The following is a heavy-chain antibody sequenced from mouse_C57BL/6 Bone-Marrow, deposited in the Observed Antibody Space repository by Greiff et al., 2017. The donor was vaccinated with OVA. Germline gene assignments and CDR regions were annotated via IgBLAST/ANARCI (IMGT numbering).Heavy chain of an antibody. CDR3: ARSPGSRDFDV. D-gene: IGHD1-1*01. Sequence: QVQLQQSGAELARPGASVKLSCKASGYTFTSYGISWVRQRTGQGLEWIGEIYPRSGNTYYNEKFKGKATLTADKSSSTAYMELRSLTSEDSAVYFCARSPGSRDFDVWGTGTTVTVSS. V-gene: IGHV1-81*01. J-gene: IGHJ1*03. CDR1: GYTFTSYG. CDR2: IYPRSGNT.